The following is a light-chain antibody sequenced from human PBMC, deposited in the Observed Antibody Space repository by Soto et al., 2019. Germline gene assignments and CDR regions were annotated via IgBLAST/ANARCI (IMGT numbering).Light chain of an antibody. V-gene: IGKV3-15*01. CDR3: QQYNSWPRT. Sequence: EIVLTQSPGTLSLSPGERATLSCMASQSVSTYLAWYQQQPGRAPRLLIYGASSRATGIPARFSGSGSGTEFTLTITSLQSEDFAVYYCQQYNSWPRTFGQGTKVDIK. CDR2: GAS. J-gene: IGKJ1*01. CDR1: QSVSTY.